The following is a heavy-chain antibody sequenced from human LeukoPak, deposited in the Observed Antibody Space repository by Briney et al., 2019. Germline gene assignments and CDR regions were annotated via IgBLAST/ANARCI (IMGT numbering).Heavy chain of an antibody. D-gene: IGHD3-22*01. CDR2: ISSEKSYI. Sequence: GWSLRLSCEASGFTFSDYTMNWVRQAPGKGLEWVSSISSEKSYIKYADSVKGRFSISRDNTNNSLFLEMRSLRVDDRAVYFCARDYYDSSASATFDHWGQGKLVTVSS. CDR1: GFTFSDYT. V-gene: IGHV3-21*01. J-gene: IGHJ4*02. CDR3: ARDYYDSSASATFDH.